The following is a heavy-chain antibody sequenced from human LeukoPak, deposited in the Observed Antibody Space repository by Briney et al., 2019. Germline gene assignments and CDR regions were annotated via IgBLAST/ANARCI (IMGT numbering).Heavy chain of an antibody. Sequence: PGGSLRLSCAASGFTFSSYGMHWVRQAPGKGLEWVAVISYDGSNKYYADSVKGRFTISRDNSKNTLYLQMNSLRAEDTAVYYCAKDGLGYCSSTSCYVHYYYGTDVWGQGTTVTVSS. CDR3: AKDGLGYCSSTSCYVHYYYGTDV. CDR2: ISYDGSNK. J-gene: IGHJ6*02. V-gene: IGHV3-30*18. CDR1: GFTFSSYG. D-gene: IGHD2-2*01.